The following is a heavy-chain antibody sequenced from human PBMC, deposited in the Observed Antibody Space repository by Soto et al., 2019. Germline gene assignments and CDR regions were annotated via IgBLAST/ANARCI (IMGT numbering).Heavy chain of an antibody. CDR2: ISSSSSYI. CDR1: GFTFSSYS. CDR3: ARVPPSYDILTGYWGHVSPPPDY. V-gene: IGHV3-21*01. J-gene: IGHJ4*02. Sequence: GGSLRLSCAASGFTFSSYSMNWVRQAPGKGLEWVSSISSSSSYIYYADSVKGRFTISRDNAKNSLYLQMNSLRAEDTAVYYCARVPPSYDILTGYWGHVSPPPDYWGQGTLVTVSS. D-gene: IGHD3-9*01.